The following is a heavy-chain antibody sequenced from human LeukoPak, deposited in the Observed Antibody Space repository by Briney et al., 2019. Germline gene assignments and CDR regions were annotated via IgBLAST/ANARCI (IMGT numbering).Heavy chain of an antibody. CDR1: GGSMDKYY. D-gene: IGHD5-18*01. CDR3: ARRGDPRGYSYGQYFDY. J-gene: IGHJ4*02. V-gene: IGHV4-59*08. CDR2: IYYIGGT. Sequence: SETLSLTCTVSGGSMDKYYWTWIRQPPGKGLEWIGNIYYIGGTNYNPSLKSRVTISVDTSKNQFSLKLSSVTAADTAVYYCARRGDPRGYSYGQYFDYWGQGTLVTVSS.